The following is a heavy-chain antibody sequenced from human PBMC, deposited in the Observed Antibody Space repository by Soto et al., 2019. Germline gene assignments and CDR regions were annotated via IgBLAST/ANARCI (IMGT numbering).Heavy chain of an antibody. CDR2: IYGSGGST. D-gene: IGHD6-19*01. V-gene: IGHV3-23*01. J-gene: IGHJ4*02. CDR3: AKKSIASPYSSVDY. Sequence: EVQLLESGGGLVQPGGSLRLSCAASGFTFSSYAMSWVRQAPGKGLEWVSAIYGSGGSTYYADSVKGRFTISRDNSKNTLYLQTNSLRAEDTAVYYCAKKSIASPYSSVDYWGQGTLVTVSS. CDR1: GFTFSSYA.